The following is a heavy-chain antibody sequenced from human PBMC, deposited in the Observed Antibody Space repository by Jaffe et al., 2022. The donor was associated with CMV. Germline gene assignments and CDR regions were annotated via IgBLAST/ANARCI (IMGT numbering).Heavy chain of an antibody. CDR1: GYTFTSYY. J-gene: IGHJ5*02. Sequence: QVQLVQSGAEVKKPGASVKVSCKASGYTFTSYYMHWVRQAPGQGLEWMGIINPSGGSTSYAQKFQGRVTMTRDTSTSTVYMELSSLRSEDTAVYYCAREERWLQFRRAWDPWGQGTLVTVSS. D-gene: IGHD5-12*01. V-gene: IGHV1-46*01. CDR2: INPSGGST. CDR3: AREERWLQFRRAWDP.